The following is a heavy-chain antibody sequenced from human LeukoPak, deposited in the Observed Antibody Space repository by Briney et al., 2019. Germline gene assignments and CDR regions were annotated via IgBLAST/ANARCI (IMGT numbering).Heavy chain of an antibody. V-gene: IGHV4-59*08. CDR1: GGSISSYY. CDR2: IYYSGST. CDR3: ARQRLAAAGSSHFDY. Sequence: SETLSLTCTVSGGSISSYYWSWIRQPPGKGLEWIGHIYYSGSTNYNPSLKSRVTISVDTSKNQFSLKLSSVTAADTAVYYCARQRLAAAGSSHFDYWGQGTLVTVSS. J-gene: IGHJ4*02. D-gene: IGHD6-13*01.